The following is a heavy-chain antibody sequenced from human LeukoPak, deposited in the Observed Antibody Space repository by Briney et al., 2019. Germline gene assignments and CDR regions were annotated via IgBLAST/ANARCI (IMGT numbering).Heavy chain of an antibody. J-gene: IGHJ4*02. D-gene: IGHD3-22*01. Sequence: SAKVSCKASGGTFSSYTISWVRQAPGQGLEWMGRIIPIPGIANYAQKFQGRVTITADKSTSTAYMELSSLRSEDTAVYYCARDPRIKDHSSGYDDYWGQGTLVTVSS. V-gene: IGHV1-69*04. CDR1: GGTFSSYT. CDR2: IIPIPGIA. CDR3: ARDPRIKDHSSGYDDY.